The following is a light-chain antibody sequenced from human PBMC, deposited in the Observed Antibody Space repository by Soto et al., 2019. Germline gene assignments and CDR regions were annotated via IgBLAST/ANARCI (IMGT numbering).Light chain of an antibody. CDR2: VGTGGIVG. CDR3: GADHGSGSNFERV. J-gene: IGLJ2*01. V-gene: IGLV9-49*01. CDR1: SGYSNYE. Sequence: VLTQPPSASASLGASVTLTCTLSSGYSNYEVDWYQQRPGKGPRFVMRVGTGGIVGSKGDGIPDRFSVLGSGLNRYLTIKNIQEEDESDYHCGADHGSGSNFERVFGGGTKLTVL.